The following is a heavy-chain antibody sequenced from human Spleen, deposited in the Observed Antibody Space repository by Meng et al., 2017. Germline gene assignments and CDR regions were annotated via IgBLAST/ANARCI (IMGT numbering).Heavy chain of an antibody. D-gene: IGHD3-10*01. V-gene: IGHV1-8*01. CDR1: GYTFTSYD. Sequence: ASVKVSCKASGYTFTSYDINWVRQATGQGLEWMGWMNPNSGNTGYAQKFQGRVTMTRNTSISTAYMELSSLTSDDTAVHHCARLKGWEGERGGWGQGTQVTVSS. CDR2: MNPNSGNT. CDR3: ARLKGWEGERGG. J-gene: IGHJ1*01.